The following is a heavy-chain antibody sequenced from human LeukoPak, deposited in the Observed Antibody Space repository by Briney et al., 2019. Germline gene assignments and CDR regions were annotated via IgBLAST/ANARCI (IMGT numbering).Heavy chain of an antibody. V-gene: IGHV6-1*01. Sequence: SQTLSLTCAISGDTVSSNTAAWNWIRQSPSRGLEWLGRTYSRSKWNNDYAVSVQNRITINPDTSKNQFSLQLKSATPEDTAVYYCTRQRSTSTDYYGMDVWGQGTTVTVSS. CDR2: TYSRSKWNN. J-gene: IGHJ6*02. D-gene: IGHD6-6*01. CDR3: TRQRSTSTDYYGMDV. CDR1: GDTVSSNTAA.